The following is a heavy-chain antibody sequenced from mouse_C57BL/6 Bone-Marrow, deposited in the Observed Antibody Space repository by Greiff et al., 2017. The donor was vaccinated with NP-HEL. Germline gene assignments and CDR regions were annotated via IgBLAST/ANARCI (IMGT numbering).Heavy chain of an antibody. CDR2: ISDGGSYT. D-gene: IGHD1-1*01. Sequence: EVMLVESGGGLVKPGGSLKLSCAASGFTFSSYAMSWVRQTPEKRLEWVATISDGGSYTYYPDNVKGRFTISRDNAKNNLYLQMSHLKSEDTAMYYCAREPITTVVGGAYWGQGTLVTVSA. V-gene: IGHV5-4*01. J-gene: IGHJ3*01. CDR3: AREPITTVVGGAY. CDR1: GFTFSSYA.